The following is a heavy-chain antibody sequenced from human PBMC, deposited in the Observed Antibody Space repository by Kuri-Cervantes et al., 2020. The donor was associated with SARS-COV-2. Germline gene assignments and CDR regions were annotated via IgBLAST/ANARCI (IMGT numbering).Heavy chain of an antibody. CDR2: IYYSGST. CDR1: GGSISSSSYY. V-gene: IGHV4-39*01. Sequence: SETRSLTCTVSGGSISSSSYYWGWIRQPPGKGLEWIGSIYYSGSTYYNPSLKSRVTISVDTSKNQFSLKLSSVTAADTAVYYCARRRGGYCSSTSCPGYFDYWGQGTLVTVSS. J-gene: IGHJ4*02. CDR3: ARRRGGYCSSTSCPGYFDY. D-gene: IGHD2-2*01.